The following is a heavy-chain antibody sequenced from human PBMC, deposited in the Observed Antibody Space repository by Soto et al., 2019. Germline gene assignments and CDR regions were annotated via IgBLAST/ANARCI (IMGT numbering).Heavy chain of an antibody. V-gene: IGHV4-34*01. CDR2: INHGGST. D-gene: IGHD3-3*01. J-gene: IGHJ4*02. CDR1: GVSFSGYY. CDR3: ASAIAPLIPIFGVSQGSLDY. Sequence: QVQLQQWGAGLLKPSETLSLTCAVYGVSFSGYYWSWIRQPTGKGLEWIGEINHGGSTNYNPSLKSRVTISVDMSKNQFSLKLNSVTAADTAVYYCASAIAPLIPIFGVSQGSLDYWGQGTLVTVSS.